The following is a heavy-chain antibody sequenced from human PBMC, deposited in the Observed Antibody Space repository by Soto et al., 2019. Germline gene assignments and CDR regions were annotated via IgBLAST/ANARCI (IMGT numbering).Heavy chain of an antibody. D-gene: IGHD6-13*01. CDR3: ASPTAAGTFNYYYYMDV. J-gene: IGHJ6*03. V-gene: IGHV3-11*01. CDR1: GFTFSDYY. Sequence: GGSLRLSCAASGFTFSDYYMSWIRQAPGKGLEWVSYISSSGSTIYYADTVKGRFTISRDNAKNSLYLQMNSLRAEDTAVYYCASPTAAGTFNYYYYMDVWGKGTTVTVS. CDR2: ISSSGSTI.